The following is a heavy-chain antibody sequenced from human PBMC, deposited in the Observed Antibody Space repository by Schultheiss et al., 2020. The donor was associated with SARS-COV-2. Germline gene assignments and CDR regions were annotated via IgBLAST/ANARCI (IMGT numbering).Heavy chain of an antibody. V-gene: IGHV3-7*03. CDR2: IKQDGSEK. CDR1: GFTFSSYW. J-gene: IGHJ4*02. Sequence: ESLKISCAASGFTFSSYWMSWVRQAPGKGLEWVANIKQDGSEKYYVDSVKGRFTISRDNAKNSLYLQMNSLRAEDTAVYYCARVGRYSSSWYMYYFDYWGQGTLVTVSS. CDR3: ARVGRYSSSWYMYYFDY. D-gene: IGHD6-13*01.